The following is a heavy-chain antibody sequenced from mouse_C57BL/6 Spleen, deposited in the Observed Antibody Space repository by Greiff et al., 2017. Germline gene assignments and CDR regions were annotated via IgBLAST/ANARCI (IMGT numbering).Heavy chain of an antibody. D-gene: IGHD1-1*01. V-gene: IGHV1-82*01. CDR1: GYAFSSSW. CDR3: ARHYYGSSYWYFDV. J-gene: IGHJ1*03. CDR2: IYPGDGDT. Sequence: QVQLQQSGPELVKPGASVKISCKASGYAFSSSWMNWVKQRPGKGLEWIGRIYPGDGDTNYNGKFKGKATLTADKSSSTAYMQLSSLTSEDSAVYFYARHYYGSSYWYFDVWGTGTTVTVSS.